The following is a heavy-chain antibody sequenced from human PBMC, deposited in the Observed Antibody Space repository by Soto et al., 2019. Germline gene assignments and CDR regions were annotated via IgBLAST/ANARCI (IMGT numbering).Heavy chain of an antibody. CDR2: IFYLGSS. Sequence: SETLSLTCTGSGDSIISSDFYWGWVRQPPGKGLEWIGSIFYLGSSYYNPSLKSRVTMSVDTSKNQFSLRLRSVTAADTALYFCARHSLALRKNNWFDPWGQGIMVTVSS. J-gene: IGHJ5*02. CDR3: ARHSLALRKNNWFDP. D-gene: IGHD3-3*02. CDR1: GDSIISSDFY. V-gene: IGHV4-39*01.